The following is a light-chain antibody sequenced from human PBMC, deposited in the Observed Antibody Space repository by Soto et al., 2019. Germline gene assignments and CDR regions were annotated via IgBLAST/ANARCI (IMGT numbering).Light chain of an antibody. V-gene: IGKV1-5*03. CDR2: KAS. Sequence: DIQMTQSPSPLSASLGDRVTITCQASQTISSWLAWYQQKPGKAPKLMIYKASTLKSGVPSRFSGSGSGTECTLTISSLQPDDFATYYCQHYNSYSEAFGQGTKVDIK. CDR3: QHYNSYSEA. J-gene: IGKJ1*01. CDR1: QTISSW.